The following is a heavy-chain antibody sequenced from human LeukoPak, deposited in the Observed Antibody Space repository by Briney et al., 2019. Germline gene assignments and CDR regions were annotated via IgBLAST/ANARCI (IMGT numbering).Heavy chain of an antibody. D-gene: IGHD6-13*01. CDR2: IYYSGST. CDR3: ARGPVISSWLFDY. J-gene: IGHJ4*02. CDR1: GGSISSGGYY. V-gene: IGHV4-31*03. Sequence: SETLSLTCTVSGGSISSGGYYWSWIRQHPGKGLEWIGYIYYSGSTYYNPSLKSRVTISVDTSKNQFSLKLSSVTAADTAVCYCARGPVISSWLFDYWGQGTLVTVSS.